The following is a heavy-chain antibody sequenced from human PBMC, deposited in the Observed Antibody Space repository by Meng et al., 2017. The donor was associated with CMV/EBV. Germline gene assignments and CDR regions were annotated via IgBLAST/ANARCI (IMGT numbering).Heavy chain of an antibody. J-gene: IGHJ3*02. D-gene: IGHD2/OR15-2a*01. V-gene: IGHV3-48*03. CDR1: GFTFSHYE. Sequence: GESLKISCAVSGFTFSHYEMTWVRQAPGKGLEWICFISSNGRTMYYADSVRGRFAISRDNAENSLFLQMNDLTAEDTAVYYCARLAGCSSTTCQERDAFDIWGQGTMVTVSS. CDR2: ISSNGRTM. CDR3: ARLAGCSSTTCQERDAFDI.